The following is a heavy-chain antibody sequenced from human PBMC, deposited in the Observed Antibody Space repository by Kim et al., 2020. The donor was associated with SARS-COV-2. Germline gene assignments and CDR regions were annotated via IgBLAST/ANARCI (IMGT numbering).Heavy chain of an antibody. CDR1: GFTFSSYA. CDR3: AKTKYSSGWGDFDY. D-gene: IGHD6-19*01. Sequence: GGSLRLSCAASGFTFSSYAMHWVRQAPGKGLEWVAVIWYDGSNKYYADSVKGRFTISRDNSKNTLYLQMNSLRAEDTAVYYCAKTKYSSGWGDFDYWGQGTLVTVSS. J-gene: IGHJ4*02. CDR2: IWYDGSNK. V-gene: IGHV3-33*06.